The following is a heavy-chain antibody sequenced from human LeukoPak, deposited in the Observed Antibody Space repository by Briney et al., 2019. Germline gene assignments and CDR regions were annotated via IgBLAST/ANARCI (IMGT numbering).Heavy chain of an antibody. Sequence: SETLSLTCTVSGGSISTNNYYWGWIRQPPGMGPEWIGSIYYTGRTYYNPSLKSRVTISVDTSKNQFSLKLSSVTAADTAVYYCTRSFRDSPVDLWGQGTLVTVSS. V-gene: IGHV4-39*01. CDR1: GGSISTNNYY. D-gene: IGHD1-14*01. J-gene: IGHJ5*02. CDR3: TRSFRDSPVDL. CDR2: IYYTGRT.